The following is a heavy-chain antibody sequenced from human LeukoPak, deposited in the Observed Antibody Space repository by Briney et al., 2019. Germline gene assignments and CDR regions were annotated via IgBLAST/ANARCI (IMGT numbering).Heavy chain of an antibody. V-gene: IGHV3-30*02. Sequence: PGGSLRLSCAASGFTFNNYGMHWVRQAPGKGLQWVAFISYDGTNSFYASSVKGRFTISRDNSKSTLYLQMNSLRGDDTAVYYCAKSEGGIRASPLDYWGQGTLVTVSS. CDR1: GFTFNNYG. CDR3: AKSEGGIRASPLDY. D-gene: IGHD3-16*01. CDR2: ISYDGTNS. J-gene: IGHJ4*02.